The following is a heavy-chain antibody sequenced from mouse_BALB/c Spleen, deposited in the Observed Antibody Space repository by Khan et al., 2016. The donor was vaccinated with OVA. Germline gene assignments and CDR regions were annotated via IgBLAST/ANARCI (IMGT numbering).Heavy chain of an antibody. CDR3: ARENYYGSSCYAMDY. CDR1: GYTFTSYW. J-gene: IGHJ4*01. D-gene: IGHD1-1*01. V-gene: IGHV1S41*01. Sequence: DLVKPGASVKLSCKASGYTFTSYWINWIKQRPGQGLEWIGRIGPGSGSSYYNEMFKGKATLTVDISSTTAYIQLSSLSSEDSAVYFCARENYYGSSCYAMDYWGQGTSVTVSS. CDR2: IGPGSGSS.